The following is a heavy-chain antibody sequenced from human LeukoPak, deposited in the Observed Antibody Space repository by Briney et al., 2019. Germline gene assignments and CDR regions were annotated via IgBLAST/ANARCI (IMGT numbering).Heavy chain of an antibody. Sequence: ASVKVSCKASGYTFTSYDINWVRQATGQGLGWMGWMNPNSGNTGYAQKFQGRVTMTRNTSISTAYMELSSLRSEDTAVYYCARREGYSGYDDYWGQGTLVTVSS. CDR1: GYTFTSYD. D-gene: IGHD5-12*01. CDR2: MNPNSGNT. CDR3: ARREGYSGYDDY. V-gene: IGHV1-8*01. J-gene: IGHJ4*02.